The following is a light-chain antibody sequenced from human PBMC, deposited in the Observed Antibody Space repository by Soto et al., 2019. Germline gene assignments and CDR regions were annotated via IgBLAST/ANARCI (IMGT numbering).Light chain of an antibody. CDR2: GAS. J-gene: IGKJ1*01. V-gene: IGKV3-20*01. CDR1: QSVGSK. CDR3: LQHGSSFAT. Sequence: EIVLTQSPGTLSLSPGERATLSCRASQSVGSKLAWYRQAPGQAPRLLIYGASTRASDTPARFSGSGAGRGFNLIISHVETVDFAVYYCLQHGSSFATFVLGTQVE.